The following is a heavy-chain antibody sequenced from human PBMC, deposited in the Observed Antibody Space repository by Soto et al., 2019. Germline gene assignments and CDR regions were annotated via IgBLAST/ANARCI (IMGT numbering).Heavy chain of an antibody. CDR3: ATLGEYDYVWGSYHLLRDFDS. Sequence: QVQLVESGGGVVQPGRSLRLSCAASGFTFSSYAMHWVRQAPGKGLEWVAVISYDGSNKYYADSVKGRFTISRDNSKNTHHLKMNSLRAEETAVYYCATLGEYDYVWGSYHLLRDFDSWGQGTLVTVSS. V-gene: IGHV3-30-3*01. D-gene: IGHD3-16*02. CDR2: ISYDGSNK. J-gene: IGHJ4*02. CDR1: GFTFSSYA.